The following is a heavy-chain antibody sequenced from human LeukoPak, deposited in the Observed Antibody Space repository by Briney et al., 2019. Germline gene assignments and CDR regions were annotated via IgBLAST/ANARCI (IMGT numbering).Heavy chain of an antibody. J-gene: IGHJ3*01. CDR2: IYSGGST. D-gene: IGHD2-15*01. V-gene: IGHV3-66*01. Sequence: GGSLRLSCAASGFIVSSSYMSWVRQAPGKGLEWVSVIYSGGSTYYADSVKGRFTISRDNSKNTLYLQMNSLRAEDTAVYYCARDQRYCSGGRCYSAPDVWGQGTMVTVSS. CDR3: ARDQRYCSGGRCYSAPDV. CDR1: GFIVSSSY.